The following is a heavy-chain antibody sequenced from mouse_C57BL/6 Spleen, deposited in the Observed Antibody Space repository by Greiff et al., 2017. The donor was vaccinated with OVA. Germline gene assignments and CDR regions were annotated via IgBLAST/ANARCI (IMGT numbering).Heavy chain of an antibody. J-gene: IGHJ4*01. Sequence: EVKLMESGPGLVKPSQSLSLTCSVTGYSITSGYYWNWIRQFPGNKLEWMGYISYDGSNNYNPSLKNRISITRDTSKNQFFLKLNSVTTEDTATYYCARNYGRNYAMDYWGQGTSVTVSS. CDR3: ARNYGRNYAMDY. D-gene: IGHD1-1*01. CDR1: GYSITSGYY. CDR2: ISYDGSN. V-gene: IGHV3-6*01.